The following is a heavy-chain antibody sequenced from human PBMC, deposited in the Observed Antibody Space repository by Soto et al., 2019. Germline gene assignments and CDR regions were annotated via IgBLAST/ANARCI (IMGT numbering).Heavy chain of an antibody. CDR2: ISPNSGDT. D-gene: IGHD2-21*01. Sequence: QVQLVQSAGEVKQPGASVRVSCKASGYTFTSFGITWVRQAPGQGLEWMGWISPNSGDTSYAQNLQGRVTMTTDNYTSTAYMELGSLTSDDTALYYCAREMWTLNGPQNFFDYWGQGALVTVSS. CDR1: GYTFTSFG. CDR3: AREMWTLNGPQNFFDY. J-gene: IGHJ4*02. V-gene: IGHV1-18*01.